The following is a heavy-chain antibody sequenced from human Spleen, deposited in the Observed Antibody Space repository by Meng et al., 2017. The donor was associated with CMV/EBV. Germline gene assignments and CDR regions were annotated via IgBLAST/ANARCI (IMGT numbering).Heavy chain of an antibody. CDR3: AGRGDCGGDCFHSYFPY. V-gene: IGHV1-18*01. J-gene: IGHJ4*02. Sequence: ASVKVSCKASGYTFTSYGISWVRQAPGQGLEWMGWISAYNGNTNYAQKLQGRVTMTTDTSTSTAYMELSSLRAEDTAVYYCAGRGDCGGDCFHSYFPYWGQGTLVTVSS. D-gene: IGHD2-21*01. CDR1: GYTFTSYG. CDR2: ISAYNGNT.